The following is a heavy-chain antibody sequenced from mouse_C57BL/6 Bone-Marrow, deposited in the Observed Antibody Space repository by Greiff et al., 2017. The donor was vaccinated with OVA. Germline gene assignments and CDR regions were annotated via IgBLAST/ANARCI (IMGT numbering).Heavy chain of an antibody. Sequence: VQLQQSGAELARPGASVKMSCKASGYTFTSYTMHWVKQRPGQGLEWIGYINPSSGYTKYNQKFKDKATLTADKSSSTAYMQLSSLTSEDSAVYYCASRGSSSHWYFDVWGTGTTVTVSS. D-gene: IGHD1-1*01. CDR1: GYTFTSYT. V-gene: IGHV1-4*01. J-gene: IGHJ1*03. CDR3: ASRGSSSHWYFDV. CDR2: INPSSGYT.